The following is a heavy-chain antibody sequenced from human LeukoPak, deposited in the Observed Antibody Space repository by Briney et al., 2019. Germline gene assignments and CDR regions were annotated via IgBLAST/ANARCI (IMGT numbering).Heavy chain of an antibody. D-gene: IGHD2-15*01. J-gene: IGHJ4*02. Sequence: GGSLRLSCAASGFTFSSYAMHWVRQAPGKGLEWVAVTSYDGSNRYYADSVKGRFTISRDNSKNTLYLQMDSLRTEDTAVYYCAKAGAVVATMYYFDSWGQGTLVTVSS. CDR1: GFTFSSYA. V-gene: IGHV3-30*04. CDR2: TSYDGSNR. CDR3: AKAGAVVATMYYFDS.